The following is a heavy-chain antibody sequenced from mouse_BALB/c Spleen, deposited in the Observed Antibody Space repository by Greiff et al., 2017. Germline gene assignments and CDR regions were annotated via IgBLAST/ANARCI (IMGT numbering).Heavy chain of an antibody. CDR2: IDPENGDT. D-gene: IGHD2-2*01. J-gene: IGHJ2*01. V-gene: IGHV14-4*02. CDR1: GFNIKDYY. Sequence: EVQLQQSGAELVRSGASVKLSCTASGFNIKDYYMHWVKQRPEQGLEWIGWIDPENGDTEYAPKFQGKATMTADTSSNTAYLQLSSLTSEDTAVYYCIAGYDERGYWGQGTTLTVSS. CDR3: IAGYDERGY.